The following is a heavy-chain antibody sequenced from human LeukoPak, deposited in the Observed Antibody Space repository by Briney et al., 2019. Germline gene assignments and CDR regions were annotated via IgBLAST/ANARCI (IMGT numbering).Heavy chain of an antibody. D-gene: IGHD6-19*01. V-gene: IGHV3-7*02. CDR1: GFTFSSHW. Sequence: PGGSLRLSCEASGFTFSSHWMSWVRQALGKGLEWVANIKQDGSEKYHVDSVKGRFTISRDNAKNSLYLQMNSLRAEDTAVFYCARHQGSGWQSSAYYFDYWGQGTLVTVSS. J-gene: IGHJ4*02. CDR3: ARHQGSGWQSSAYYFDY. CDR2: IKQDGSEK.